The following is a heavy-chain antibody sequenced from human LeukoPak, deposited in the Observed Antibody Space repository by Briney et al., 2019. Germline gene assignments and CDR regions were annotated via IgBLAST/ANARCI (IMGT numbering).Heavy chain of an antibody. CDR1: GFTFSSYA. V-gene: IGHV3-30-3*01. D-gene: IGHD2-2*01. J-gene: IGHJ4*02. Sequence: GRSLRLSCAASGFTFSSYAMHWVRQAPGKGLEWVAVISYDGSNKYYADSVKGRFTISRDNSKNTLYLQMNSLRAEDTAVYYCASHSPRGCSSTSCHPPPLDYWGQGTLVTVSS. CDR3: ASHSPRGCSSTSCHPPPLDY. CDR2: ISYDGSNK.